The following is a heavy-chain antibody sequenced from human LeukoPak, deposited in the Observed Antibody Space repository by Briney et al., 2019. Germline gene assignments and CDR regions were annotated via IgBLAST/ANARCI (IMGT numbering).Heavy chain of an antibody. D-gene: IGHD3-10*01. J-gene: IGHJ6*03. V-gene: IGHV1-18*01. Sequence: ASVKVSCKASGYTFTSYGISWVRQAPGQGLEWMGWISAYNGNTNYAQKLQGRVTMTTDTSTSTAYMELRSLRSDDTAVYYCAGVMRFGELSPSYYYYYYMDVWGKGTTVTISS. CDR3: AGVMRFGELSPSYYYYYYMDV. CDR1: GYTFTSYG. CDR2: ISAYNGNT.